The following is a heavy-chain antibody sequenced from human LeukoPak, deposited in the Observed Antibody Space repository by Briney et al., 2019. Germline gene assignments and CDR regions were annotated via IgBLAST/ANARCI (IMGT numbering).Heavy chain of an antibody. CDR1: DGSINNYY. Sequence: SETLSLTCTVSDGSINNYYRSWIRQSPEKGLEFIAYIFYSGSTNYSPSLKSRATISVDTSKNQFSLKLTSVTAADTTVYYCARLTPMITVITYHAFDIWGQGTMVSVSS. J-gene: IGHJ3*02. V-gene: IGHV4-59*01. CDR2: IFYSGST. CDR3: ARLTPMITVITYHAFDI. D-gene: IGHD3-22*01.